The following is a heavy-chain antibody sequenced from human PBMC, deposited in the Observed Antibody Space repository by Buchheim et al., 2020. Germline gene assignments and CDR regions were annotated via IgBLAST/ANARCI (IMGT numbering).Heavy chain of an antibody. CDR1: GYTFTSHY. CDR3: ARGISGTRGSFDY. D-gene: IGHD2/OR15-2a*01. V-gene: IGHV1-46*01. CDR2: TNPSDGFT. Sequence: QVQLVQSGAEVKKPGASVKVSCKASGYTFTSHYIHWVRQAPGQGLEWVGITNPSDGFTSYAQRFQGRVTMTRDTSRSTVYMELSSLRSDDTAVYYCARGISGTRGSFDYWGQGTL. J-gene: IGHJ4*02.